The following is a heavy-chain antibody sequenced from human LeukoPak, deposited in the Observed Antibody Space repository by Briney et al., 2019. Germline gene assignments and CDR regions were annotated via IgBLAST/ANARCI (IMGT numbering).Heavy chain of an antibody. Sequence: ASVKVSCKASGGTFSRYAISWVRQAPGQGLEWMGGIIPIFGTANYAQKFQGRDTITADESTSTAYMELSSLRSEDTAVYYCASGGHDYSNSGSMDVWGKGTTVTVSS. CDR2: IIPIFGTA. V-gene: IGHV1-69*13. CDR3: ASGGHDYSNSGSMDV. CDR1: GGTFSRYA. J-gene: IGHJ6*03. D-gene: IGHD4-11*01.